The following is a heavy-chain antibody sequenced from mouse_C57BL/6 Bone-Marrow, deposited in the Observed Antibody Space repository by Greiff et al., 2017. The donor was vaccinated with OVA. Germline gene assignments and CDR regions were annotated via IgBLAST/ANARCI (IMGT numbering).Heavy chain of an antibody. J-gene: IGHJ2*01. V-gene: IGHV1-55*01. Sequence: VQLQQPGAELVKPGASVKMSCKASGYTFTSYWITWVKQRPGQGLEWIGDIYPGSGSTNYNEKFKSKATLTVDTSSSTAYMQLSSLTSEDSAVYYCARGPPTVAHCDYWGQGTTLTVSS. D-gene: IGHD1-1*01. CDR2: IYPGSGST. CDR1: GYTFTSYW. CDR3: ARGPPTVAHCDY.